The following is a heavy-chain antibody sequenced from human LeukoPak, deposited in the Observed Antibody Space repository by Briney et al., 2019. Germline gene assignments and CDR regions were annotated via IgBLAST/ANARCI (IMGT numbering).Heavy chain of an antibody. CDR2: ISAYNGNT. Sequence: ASVKVSCKASGYTFTSYGISWVRQAPGQGLEWMGWISAYNGNTNYAQKLQGRVTMTTDTSTSTAYMELRSLRSDDTAVYYCARSSSRRDGYKKFDYWGQGTLVTVSS. D-gene: IGHD5-12*01. CDR3: ARSSSRRDGYKKFDY. J-gene: IGHJ4*02. CDR1: GYTFTSYG. V-gene: IGHV1-18*01.